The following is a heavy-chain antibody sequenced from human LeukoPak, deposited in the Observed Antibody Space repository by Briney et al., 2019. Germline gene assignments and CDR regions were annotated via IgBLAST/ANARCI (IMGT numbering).Heavy chain of an antibody. J-gene: IGHJ5*02. Sequence: SETLSLTCTVSGYSISSGYYWGWIRQPPGKGLEWIGSIYHSGSTYYNPSLKSRVTISVDTSKNQFSLKLSSVTAADTAVYYCARVEPIVVVPAAMGWFDPWGQGTLVTVSS. CDR2: IYHSGST. D-gene: IGHD2-2*01. CDR1: GYSISSGYY. V-gene: IGHV4-38-2*02. CDR3: ARVEPIVVVPAAMGWFDP.